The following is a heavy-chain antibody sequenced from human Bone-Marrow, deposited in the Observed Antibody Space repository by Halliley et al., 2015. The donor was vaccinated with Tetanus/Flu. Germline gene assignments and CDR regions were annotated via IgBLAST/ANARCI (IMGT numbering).Heavy chain of an antibody. CDR3: ARVRGSPTDSFDI. D-gene: IGHD3-16*01. Sequence: QLVQSGGGVVQPGRSLTLSCAASGFSFSYYAMHWVRQAPGKGLERVAVIYFGESDKYYADSVKGRFSISRDNSKNTLFLQMNSLRVDHTAVYYCARVRGSPTDSFDIWGQGSKVTVSS. CDR1: GFSFSYYA. J-gene: IGHJ3*02. V-gene: IGHV3-33*01. CDR2: IYFGESDK.